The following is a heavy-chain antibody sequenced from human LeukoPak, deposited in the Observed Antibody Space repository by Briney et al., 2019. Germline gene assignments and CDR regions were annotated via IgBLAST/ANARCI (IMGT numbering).Heavy chain of an antibody. CDR2: IYHSGST. Sequence: SETLSLTCAVSGYSISSGYYWGWIRQPPGKGLEWIGSIYHSGSTYYNPSLKSRVTISVDTSKNQFSLKLSSVTAADTAVYYCARGEQQLAIDYWGQGTLGTVSS. D-gene: IGHD6-13*01. V-gene: IGHV4-38-2*01. CDR3: ARGEQQLAIDY. CDR1: GYSISSGYY. J-gene: IGHJ4*02.